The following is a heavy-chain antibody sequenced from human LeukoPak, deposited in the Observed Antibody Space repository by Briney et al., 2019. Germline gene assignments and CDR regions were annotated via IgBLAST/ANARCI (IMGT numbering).Heavy chain of an antibody. J-gene: IGHJ3*02. CDR2: IYSGGST. CDR3: AVTFTDAFDI. D-gene: IGHD2-21*02. Sequence: GGSLRLSCAASGFTVSSNYMSWVRQAPGKGLEWVSVIYSGGSTYYADSVRGRFTISRDNSKNTLYLQMNSLRAEDTAVYYCAVTFTDAFDIWGQGTMVTVSS. V-gene: IGHV3-66*01. CDR1: GFTVSSNY.